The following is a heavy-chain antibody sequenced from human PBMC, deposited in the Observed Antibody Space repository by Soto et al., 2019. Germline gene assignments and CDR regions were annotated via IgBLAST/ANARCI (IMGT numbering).Heavy chain of an antibody. J-gene: IGHJ4*02. CDR1: GIIFTNYW. CDR2: IDNDGSGT. Sequence: EVQLVESGGGLVQPGGSLRLSCAASGIIFTNYWMHWVRQAPGKGLVWVSRIDNDGSGTSYADSVKGRFTISRDNAKNKVYLQMNSLRADDTAVNYCTTVFEYWGQGTLVTVSS. V-gene: IGHV3-74*01. CDR3: TTVFEY.